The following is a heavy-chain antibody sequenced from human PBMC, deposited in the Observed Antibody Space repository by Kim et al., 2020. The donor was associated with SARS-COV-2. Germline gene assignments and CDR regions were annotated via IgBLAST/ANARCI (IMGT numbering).Heavy chain of an antibody. D-gene: IGHD2-8*01. Sequence: GGSLRLSCAASGFTFSRFSMGWVRQAPGQGPEWVARINQDGSEKYYVDSAKGRFTISRDNANNALFLQMDALRSEDTALYYCARALITWFDPWGQGTMVT. V-gene: IGHV3-7*01. CDR1: GFTFSRFS. J-gene: IGHJ5*02. CDR2: INQDGSEK. CDR3: ARALITWFDP.